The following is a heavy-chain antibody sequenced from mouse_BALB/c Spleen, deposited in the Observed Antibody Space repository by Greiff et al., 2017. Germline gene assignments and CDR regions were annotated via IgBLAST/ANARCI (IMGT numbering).Heavy chain of an antibody. V-gene: IGHV2-6-7*01. CDR1: GFSLTGYG. D-gene: IGHD2-3*01. CDR3: AREGGYYVGYAMDY. J-gene: IGHJ4*01. Sequence: VQVVESGPGLVAPSQSLSITCTVSGFSLTGYGVNWVRQPPGKGLEWLGMIWGDGSTDYNSALKSRLSISKDNSKSQVFLKMNSLQTDDTARYYCAREGGYYVGYAMDYWGQGTSVTVSS. CDR2: IWGDGST.